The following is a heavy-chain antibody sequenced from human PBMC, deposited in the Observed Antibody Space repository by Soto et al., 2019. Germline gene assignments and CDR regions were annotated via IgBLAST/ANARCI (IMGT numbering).Heavy chain of an antibody. CDR3: AKKVNSGSGSQYFDY. V-gene: IGHV3-23*01. D-gene: IGHD3-10*01. CDR1: GFTFSSYS. J-gene: IGHJ4*02. Sequence: PVGSLKLSSVASGFTFSSYSMSWVRQAPGKGLEWVSGFRAGGDDGTTYYADSVKGRFTISRDNSKNTLFLQMNSLRAEDTAIYYCAKKVNSGSGSQYFDYFGQGTLVTVSS. CDR2: FRAGGDDGTT.